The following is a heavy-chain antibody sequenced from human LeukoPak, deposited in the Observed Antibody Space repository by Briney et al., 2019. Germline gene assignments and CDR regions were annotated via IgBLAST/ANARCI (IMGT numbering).Heavy chain of an antibody. CDR2: INHSGST. Sequence: SETLSLTCAVYGGSFSGYYWSWIRQPPGKGLEWIGEINHSGSTNYNPSLKSRVTISVDTSKNQFSLKLSSVTAADSAVYYCTRETSQKGAHYMDVWGKGTTVTISS. CDR1: GGSFSGYY. D-gene: IGHD3-16*01. V-gene: IGHV4-34*01. CDR3: TRETSQKGAHYMDV. J-gene: IGHJ6*03.